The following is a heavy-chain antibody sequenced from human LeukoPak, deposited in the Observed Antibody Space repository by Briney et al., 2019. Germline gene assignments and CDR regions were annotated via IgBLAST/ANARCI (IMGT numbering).Heavy chain of an antibody. D-gene: IGHD6-19*01. CDR1: GFTFTTFA. V-gene: IGHV3-20*04. CDR3: ARGLPGYTSGWSIDY. Sequence: RPGGSLRLSCAASGFTFTTFAMSWFRQAPGKGLEWVSGINWNSGNINYADSVRGRFTVSRDNAKNSLYLQMNSLKTEDTAFYYCARGLPGYTSGWSIDYWGQGTLVTVSS. J-gene: IGHJ4*02. CDR2: INWNSGNI.